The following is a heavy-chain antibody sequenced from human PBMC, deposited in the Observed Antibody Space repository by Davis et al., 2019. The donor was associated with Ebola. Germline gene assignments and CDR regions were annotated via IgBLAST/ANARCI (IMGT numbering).Heavy chain of an antibody. CDR3: AKGIEYSSSSGFDY. V-gene: IGHV3-30*18. D-gene: IGHD6-6*01. Sequence: PGGSLRLSCAASGFTFSSYGMHWVRQAPGKGLEWVAVISYDGSNKYYADSVKGRFTISRDNSKNTLYLQMNSLRAEDTAVYYCAKGIEYSSSSGFDYWGQGTLVTVSS. CDR2: ISYDGSNK. CDR1: GFTFSSYG. J-gene: IGHJ4*02.